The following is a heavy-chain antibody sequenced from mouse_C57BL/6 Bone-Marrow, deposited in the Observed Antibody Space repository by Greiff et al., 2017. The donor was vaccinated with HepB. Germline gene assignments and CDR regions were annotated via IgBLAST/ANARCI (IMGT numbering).Heavy chain of an antibody. D-gene: IGHD4-1*01. Sequence: VMLVESGGGLVKPGGSLKLSCAASGFTFSSYAMSWVRQTPEKRLEWVATISDGGSYTYYPDNVKGRFTISRDNAKNNLYLQMSHLKAEDTAMYYCARNWEGAYWGQGTLVTVSA. CDR1: GFTFSSYA. CDR3: ARNWEGAY. V-gene: IGHV5-4*03. CDR2: ISDGGSYT. J-gene: IGHJ3*01.